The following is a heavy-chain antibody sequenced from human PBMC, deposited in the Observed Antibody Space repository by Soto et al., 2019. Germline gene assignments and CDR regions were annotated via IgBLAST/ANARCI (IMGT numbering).Heavy chain of an antibody. J-gene: IGHJ3*02. D-gene: IGHD2-15*01. CDR2: IKSKTDGGTT. Sequence: GGSLRLSCAASGFTFSNAWMSWVRQAPGKGLEWVGRIKSKTDGGTTDYAAPVKGRFTISRDDSKNTLYLQMNSLKTEDTAVYYCTTVLSADIVVVVATSGGPNDAFDIWGQGTMVTVS. CDR3: TTVLSADIVVVVATSGGPNDAFDI. CDR1: GFTFSNAW. V-gene: IGHV3-15*01.